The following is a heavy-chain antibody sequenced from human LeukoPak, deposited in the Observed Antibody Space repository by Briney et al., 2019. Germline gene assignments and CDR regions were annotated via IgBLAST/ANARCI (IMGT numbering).Heavy chain of an antibody. V-gene: IGHV4-59*01. D-gene: IGHD1-26*01. Sequence: PSETLSLTCTVSGGSISSYYWSWIRQPPGKGLEWIGYIYYSGSTNYNPSLKSRVTISVDTSKNQFSLKLSSVTAADTAVYYCATYSGSYEAFDIWGQGTMVTVSS. CDR2: IYYSGST. CDR3: ATYSGSYEAFDI. J-gene: IGHJ3*02. CDR1: GGSISSYY.